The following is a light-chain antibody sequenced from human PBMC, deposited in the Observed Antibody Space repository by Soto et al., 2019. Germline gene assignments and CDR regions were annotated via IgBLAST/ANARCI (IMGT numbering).Light chain of an antibody. V-gene: IGKV3-15*01. CDR2: GAS. J-gene: IGKJ4*01. CDR3: QQYNNWPLT. CDR1: QSVSSN. Sequence: EVVITQSASTLSVSPGERATLSCRASQSVSSNLAWYQQKPGQAPRLLIYGASTRATGIPARFSGSGSGTEFTLTISSLQSEDFAVYYCQQYNNWPLTFGGGTKVDI.